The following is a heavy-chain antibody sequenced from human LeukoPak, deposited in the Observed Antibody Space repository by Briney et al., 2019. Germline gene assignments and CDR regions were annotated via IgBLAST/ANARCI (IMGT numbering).Heavy chain of an antibody. CDR1: GYSFTELS. CDR3: ATDTLFDNGSPRDAFDV. J-gene: IGHJ3*01. D-gene: IGHD1-26*01. Sequence: ASVKVSCKISGYSFTELSIHWVRQPPGKGLEWIGGFDPEDGELVYTENLQGRVTITEDTATETAYMELRSLRIEDSAVYYCATDTLFDNGSPRDAFDVWGRGKSLTVSS. CDR2: FDPEDGEL. V-gene: IGHV1-24*01.